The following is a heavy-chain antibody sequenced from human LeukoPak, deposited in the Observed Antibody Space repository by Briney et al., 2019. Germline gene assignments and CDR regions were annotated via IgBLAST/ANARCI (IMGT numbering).Heavy chain of an antibody. V-gene: IGHV3-30*18. CDR3: AKAYGGYESHYYYYGMDV. D-gene: IGHD5-12*01. CDR2: ISYDGSNE. CDR1: GFTFRNYV. J-gene: IGHJ6*02. Sequence: GGSLRLSCAASGFTFRNYVIHWVRQAPGKGLEWVVVISYDGSNEYYADSVKGRFTISRDNSKNTLYLQMNSLRAEDTAVYYCAKAYGGYESHYYYYGMDVWGQGTTVTVSS.